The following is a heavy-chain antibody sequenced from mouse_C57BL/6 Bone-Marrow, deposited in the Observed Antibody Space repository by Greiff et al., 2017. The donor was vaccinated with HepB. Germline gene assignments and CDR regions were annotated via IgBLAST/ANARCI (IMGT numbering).Heavy chain of an antibody. J-gene: IGHJ4*01. D-gene: IGHD2-1*01. CDR2: IDPEDGET. V-gene: IGHV14-2*01. Sequence: VQLKESGAELVKPGASVKLSCTASGFNIKDYYMHWVKQRTEQGLEWIGRIDPEDGETKYAPNFQGKATITADTSSNTAYLQLSSLTSEDTAVYYCARNYPYYAMDCWGQGTSVTVSS. CDR1: GFNIKDYY. CDR3: ARNYPYYAMDC.